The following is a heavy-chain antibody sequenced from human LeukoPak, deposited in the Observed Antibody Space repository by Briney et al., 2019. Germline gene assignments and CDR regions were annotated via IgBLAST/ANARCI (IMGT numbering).Heavy chain of an antibody. CDR1: GFTFSSYG. D-gene: IGHD1-7*01. J-gene: IGHJ4*02. V-gene: IGHV3-30*03. CDR2: ISYDGSNK. CDR3: ARDYWWNYDY. Sequence: GGSLRLSCAASGFTFSSYGMHWVRQAPGKGLEWVAVISYDGSNKYYADSVKGRFTISRDNSKNTIYLRMDSLRAEDTAIYYCARDYWWNYDYWGQGTLVTVSS.